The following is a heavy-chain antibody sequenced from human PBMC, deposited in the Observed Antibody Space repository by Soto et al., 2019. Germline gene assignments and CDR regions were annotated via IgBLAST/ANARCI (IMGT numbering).Heavy chain of an antibody. D-gene: IGHD5-18*01. J-gene: IGHJ5*02. Sequence: QVQLQQWGAGLLKPSETLSLTCAVYGGSFSGYYWSWIRQPPGKGLEWIGEINHSGSTNSNPSLKSRVTISVDTSKNQFSLKLSSVTAADTAVYYCARGQGGYSYPNWFDPWGQGTLVTVSS. V-gene: IGHV4-34*01. CDR2: INHSGST. CDR1: GGSFSGYY. CDR3: ARGQGGYSYPNWFDP.